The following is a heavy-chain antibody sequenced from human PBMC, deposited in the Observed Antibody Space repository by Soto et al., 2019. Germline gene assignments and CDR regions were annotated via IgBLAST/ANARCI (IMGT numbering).Heavy chain of an antibody. CDR2: IYSGGST. J-gene: IGHJ3*02. CDR1: GFTVSSNY. CDR3: ARGPFLGYCSGGSCPSDAFDI. V-gene: IGHV3-53*01. D-gene: IGHD2-15*01. Sequence: EVQLVESGGGLIQPGGSLRLSCAASGFTVSSNYMSWVRQAPGKGLEWVSGIYSGGSTYYADSVKGRFTISRDNSKNTLYLQMNSLRAEDTAVYYCARGPFLGYCSGGSCPSDAFDIWGQGTMVTVSS.